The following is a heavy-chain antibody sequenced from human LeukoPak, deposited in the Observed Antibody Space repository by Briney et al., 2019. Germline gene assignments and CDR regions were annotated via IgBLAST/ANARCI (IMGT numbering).Heavy chain of an antibody. Sequence: SETLSLTCTVSGGSISSSSYYWGWIRQPPGRGREWIVYIYHSGSTYYNPSLKSRVTISVDRSKNQFSLKLSSVTAADTAVYYCARDLLVVVPAAQPAWGQGTMVTVSS. CDR1: GGSISSSSYY. D-gene: IGHD2-2*01. J-gene: IGHJ3*01. V-gene: IGHV4-30-2*01. CDR2: IYHSGST. CDR3: ARDLLVVVPAAQPA.